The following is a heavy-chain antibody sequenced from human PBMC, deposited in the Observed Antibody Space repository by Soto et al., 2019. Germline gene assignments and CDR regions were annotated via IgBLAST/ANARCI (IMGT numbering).Heavy chain of an antibody. CDR1: GGSISSYY. Sequence: SETLSLTCTVSGGSISSYYWSWIRQPPGKGLEWIGYIYYSGSTNYNPSLKSRVTISVDTSKNQFSLKLSSVTAADTAVYYCARGGVGSSWYGLLRKYDYWGQGTLVTVSS. V-gene: IGHV4-59*01. J-gene: IGHJ4*02. CDR3: ARGGVGSSWYGLLRKYDY. CDR2: IYYSGST. D-gene: IGHD6-13*01.